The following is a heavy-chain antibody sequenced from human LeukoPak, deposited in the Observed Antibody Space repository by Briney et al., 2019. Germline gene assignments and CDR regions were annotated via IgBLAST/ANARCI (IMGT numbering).Heavy chain of an antibody. CDR2: FDPEDGET. Sequence: GASVKVSCKVSGYTLTELSMHSGRQAPGKGLEWMGGFDPEDGETIYAQKFQGRVTMTEDTSTDTAYMELSSLRSEDTAVYYCARSQTAVVPSATGDSPYSSYYGMDVWGQGTTVTVSS. V-gene: IGHV1-24*01. J-gene: IGHJ6*01. D-gene: IGHD2-2*01. CDR1: GYTLTELS. CDR3: ARSQTAVVPSATGDSPYSSYYGMDV.